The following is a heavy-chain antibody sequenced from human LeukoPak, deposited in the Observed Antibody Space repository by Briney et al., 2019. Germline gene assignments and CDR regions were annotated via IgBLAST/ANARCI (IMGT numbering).Heavy chain of an antibody. CDR2: TYYRSKWYY. V-gene: IGHV6-1*01. CDR1: GDSVSSNSAT. D-gene: IGHD1-1*01. J-gene: IGHJ5*02. Sequence: SQTLSLTCAISGDSVSSNSATWNWIRQSPSRGLEWLGRTYYRSKWYYEYAVSVRSRITINTDTSKNQFSLQLKSVTPEDTAVYSCTGRGPATGHDWFDPWGQGTLVTVSS. CDR3: TGRGPATGHDWFDP.